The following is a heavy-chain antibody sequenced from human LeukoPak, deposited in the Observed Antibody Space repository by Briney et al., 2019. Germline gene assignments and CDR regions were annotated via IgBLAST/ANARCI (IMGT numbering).Heavy chain of an antibody. CDR1: GFTFSSYA. CDR3: AKDGPYYDFWSGYYPQEAFDI. V-gene: IGHV3-23*01. CDR2: ISGSGGST. Sequence: GGSLRLSCAASGFTFSSYAMSWFRQDPEKGLEWVSAISGSGGSTYYVDSVKGRFTISRDNSKNTLYLQMNSLRAEDTAVYYCAKDGPYYDFWSGYYPQEAFDIWGQGTMVTVSS. D-gene: IGHD3-3*01. J-gene: IGHJ3*02.